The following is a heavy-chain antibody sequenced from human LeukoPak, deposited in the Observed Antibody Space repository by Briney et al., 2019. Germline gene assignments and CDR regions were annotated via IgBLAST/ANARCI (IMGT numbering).Heavy chain of an antibody. CDR1: GFTFSSYA. CDR2: ISGSGGST. D-gene: IGHD6-6*01. V-gene: IGHV3-23*01. Sequence: PGGSLRLSCAASGFTFSSYAVSWVRQAPGKGLEWVSAISGSGGSTYYADSVKGRFTISRDNSKNTLYLQMNSLRAEDTAVYYCAPRPGAARPGSGSTEGNWFDPWGQGTLVTVSS. J-gene: IGHJ5*02. CDR3: APRPGAARPGSGSTEGNWFDP.